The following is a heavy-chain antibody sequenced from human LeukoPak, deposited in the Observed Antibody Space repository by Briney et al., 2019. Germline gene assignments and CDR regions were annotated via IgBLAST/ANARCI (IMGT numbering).Heavy chain of an antibody. Sequence: PSETLSLTCSVSGGSINGGSYYWSWIRQPAGKPLEWIGHIFTTGSTSYNPSLRTRVTISEDSSKNQFSLKLSSVTAADTAVYYCARVLRLNYYGSGSLDYWGQGTLVTVSS. V-gene: IGHV4-61*09. CDR1: GGSINGGSYY. CDR3: ARVLRLNYYGSGSLDY. CDR2: IFTTGST. D-gene: IGHD3-10*01. J-gene: IGHJ4*02.